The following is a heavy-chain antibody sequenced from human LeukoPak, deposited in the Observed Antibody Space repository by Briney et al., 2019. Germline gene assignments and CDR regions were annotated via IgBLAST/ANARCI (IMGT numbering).Heavy chain of an antibody. CDR2: INPSGGST. V-gene: IGHV1-46*01. J-gene: IGHJ3*02. D-gene: IGHD3-22*01. CDR3: ARDLNYYDSRDDAFDI. CDR1: GYTFTSYY. Sequence: ASVKVSCKASGYTFTSYYMHWVRQAPGRGLEWMGIINPSGGSTSYAQKFQGRVTMTRDTSTSTVYMELSSLRSEDTAVYYCARDLNYYDSRDDAFDIWGQGTMVTVSS.